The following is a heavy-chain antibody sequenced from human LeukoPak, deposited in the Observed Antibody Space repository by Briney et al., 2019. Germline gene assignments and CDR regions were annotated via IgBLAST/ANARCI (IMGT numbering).Heavy chain of an antibody. Sequence: GGSLRLSCAASGFTFSSYAMSWVRQAPGKGLEWASAISGSGGSTYYADSVKGRFTISRDNSKNTLYLQMNSLRAEDTAVYYCAKDRAAAGTSWFDPWGQGTLVTVSS. CDR2: ISGSGGST. CDR3: AKDRAAAGTSWFDP. V-gene: IGHV3-23*01. J-gene: IGHJ5*02. CDR1: GFTFSSYA. D-gene: IGHD6-13*01.